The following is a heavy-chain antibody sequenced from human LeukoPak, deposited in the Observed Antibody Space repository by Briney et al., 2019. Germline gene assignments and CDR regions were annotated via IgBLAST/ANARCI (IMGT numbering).Heavy chain of an antibody. CDR2: ISSSSSTI. Sequence: GGSLRLSCAASGFTFSSYSMNWVRQAPGKGLEWVSYISSSSSTIYYADSVKGRFTISRDNAKNSLYLQMNSLRAEDTAVYYCARWFGELHAFDIWGQGTMATVSS. V-gene: IGHV3-48*04. CDR3: ARWFGELHAFDI. J-gene: IGHJ3*02. D-gene: IGHD3-10*01. CDR1: GFTFSSYS.